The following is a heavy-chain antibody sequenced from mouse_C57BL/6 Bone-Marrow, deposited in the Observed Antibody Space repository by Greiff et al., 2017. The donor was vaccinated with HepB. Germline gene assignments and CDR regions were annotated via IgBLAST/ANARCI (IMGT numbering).Heavy chain of an antibody. V-gene: IGHV14-4*01. CDR3: TPYDYAVDY. J-gene: IGHJ2*01. D-gene: IGHD2-4*01. CDR2: IDPENGDT. CDR1: GFNIKDDY. Sequence: VQLKQSGAELVRPGASVKLSCTASGFNIKDDYMHWVKQRPEQGLEWIGWIDPENGDTEYASKFQGKATITADTSSNTAYLQLSSLTSEDTAVYYCTPYDYAVDYWGQGTTLTVSS.